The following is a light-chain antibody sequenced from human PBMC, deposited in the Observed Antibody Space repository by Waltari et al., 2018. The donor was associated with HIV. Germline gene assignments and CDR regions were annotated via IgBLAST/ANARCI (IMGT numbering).Light chain of an antibody. Sequence: QSALTQPRSMSGSPGQSVTIPCTGTSSDVGGYNYLSWYQQHPGKAPKLMIFDVNKRPSGVPDRFSGSKSGNTASLTISGLQAEDEADYYCCSYADNYTWVFGGGTKLTVL. CDR3: CSYADNYTWV. CDR1: SSDVGGYNY. J-gene: IGLJ3*02. CDR2: DVN. V-gene: IGLV2-11*01.